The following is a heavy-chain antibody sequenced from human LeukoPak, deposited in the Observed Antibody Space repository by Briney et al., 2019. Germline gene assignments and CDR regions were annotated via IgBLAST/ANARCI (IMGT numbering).Heavy chain of an antibody. J-gene: IGHJ3*02. Sequence: PGGSLRLSCAASGFIFSTYWMTWVRQAPGKGLEWVAYIKYDSSEIDYVDSVKGRFTISRDNAKNSLYLEMNSLRAEDTAVYYCTRDEIWGQGTMVTVSS. CDR3: TRDEI. CDR1: GFIFSTYW. CDR2: IKYDSSEI. V-gene: IGHV3-7*04.